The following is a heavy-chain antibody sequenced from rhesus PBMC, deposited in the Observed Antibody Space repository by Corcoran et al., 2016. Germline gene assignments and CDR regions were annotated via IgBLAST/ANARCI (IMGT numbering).Heavy chain of an antibody. Sequence: QLQLQESGPGLVKPSETLSLTCAVSGGSISGYWWSWIRQPPGKGLEGIGRNDISGRTDYTPSLKCRVTISRDTSKNQFSLKLSSVTAADTAVYYCATGFPYSISDWGQGVLVTVSS. CDR2: NDISGRT. J-gene: IGHJ4*01. CDR3: ATGFPYSISD. D-gene: IGHD4-23*01. CDR1: GGSISGYW. V-gene: IGHV4-160*01.